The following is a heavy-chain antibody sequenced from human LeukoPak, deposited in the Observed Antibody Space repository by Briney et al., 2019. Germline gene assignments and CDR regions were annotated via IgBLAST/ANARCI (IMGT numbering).Heavy chain of an antibody. J-gene: IGHJ4*02. Sequence: ASVKVSRKASGYTFTEYYMHWVRQAPGQGLEWMGWINPNSAGTNYAQKFQGRVTMTRDTSISTGYMELGRLTSDDTAVYYCAYLSPAEDSWGQGTLVTVSS. D-gene: IGHD2-2*01. CDR3: AYLSPAEDS. CDR1: GYTFTEYY. V-gene: IGHV1-2*02. CDR2: INPNSAGT.